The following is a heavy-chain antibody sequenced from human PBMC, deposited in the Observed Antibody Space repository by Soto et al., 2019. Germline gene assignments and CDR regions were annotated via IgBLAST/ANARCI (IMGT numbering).Heavy chain of an antibody. CDR1: GGSITRNNHY. Sequence: QLQLQESGPGLVKPSETLSLTCIVSGGSITRNNHYWGWIRQSPGKGLEWIGSILYSGSTNYNPSLKRRVTLSLDTPKNQFSLTMSTVTAADTALYYCARLGSSGWYQGSYFDYWGQGTLVTVSS. CDR2: ILYSGST. D-gene: IGHD6-19*01. J-gene: IGHJ4*02. V-gene: IGHV4-39*01. CDR3: ARLGSSGWYQGSYFDY.